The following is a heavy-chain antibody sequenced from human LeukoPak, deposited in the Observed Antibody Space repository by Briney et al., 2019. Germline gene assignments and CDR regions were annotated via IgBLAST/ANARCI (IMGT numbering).Heavy chain of an antibody. Sequence: TGGSLRLSCAPSGFTFSSYWMHCVRQAPGNGLMWVSRINTDGSSTNYADSVEGRFTISRDNAKNTLYLQMNSLRAEDTAVYYCARGLQGIDYWGQGTLVTVSS. CDR2: INTDGSST. J-gene: IGHJ4*02. CDR3: ARGLQGIDY. V-gene: IGHV3-74*01. D-gene: IGHD4-11*01. CDR1: GFTFSSYW.